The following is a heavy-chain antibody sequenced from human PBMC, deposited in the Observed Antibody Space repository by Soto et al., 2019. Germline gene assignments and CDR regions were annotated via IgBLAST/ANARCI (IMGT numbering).Heavy chain of an antibody. CDR2: ISYDGSNK. Sequence: GGSLRLSCAASGFTFSSYAMHWVRQAPGKGLEWVAVISYDGSNKYYADSVKGRFTISRDNSKNTLYLQMNSLRAEDTAVYYCAREFAVAGPSKYNWFDPWGQGTLVTVSS. D-gene: IGHD6-19*01. CDR1: GFTFSSYA. V-gene: IGHV3-30-3*01. J-gene: IGHJ5*02. CDR3: AREFAVAGPSKYNWFDP.